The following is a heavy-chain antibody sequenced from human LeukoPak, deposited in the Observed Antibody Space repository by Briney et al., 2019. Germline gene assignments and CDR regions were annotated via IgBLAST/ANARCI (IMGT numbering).Heavy chain of an antibody. Sequence: SETLSLTCTVSGGSISSYDWSWIRQPPGKGLEWIGYIYYSGSTNYNPSLKSRVTISVDTSKNQFSLKLSSVTAADTAVYYCARHRTLSGSYYPFFHYLGQGTLVTVSS. V-gene: IGHV4-59*08. CDR1: GGSISSYD. D-gene: IGHD1-26*01. J-gene: IGHJ4*02. CDR3: ARHRTLSGSYYPFFHY. CDR2: IYYSGST.